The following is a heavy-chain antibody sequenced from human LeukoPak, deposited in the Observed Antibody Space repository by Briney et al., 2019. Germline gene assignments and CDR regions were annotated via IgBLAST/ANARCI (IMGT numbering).Heavy chain of an antibody. D-gene: IGHD2-2*01. V-gene: IGHV3-30-3*01. Sequence: GGSLRLSCAASGFTFDDYAMHWVRQAPGKGLEWVAVISYDGSNKYYADSVKGRFTISRDNSKNTLYLQMNSLRAEDTAVYYCARGYQLLLSAFDIWGQGTMVTVSS. J-gene: IGHJ3*02. CDR1: GFTFDDYA. CDR2: ISYDGSNK. CDR3: ARGYQLLLSAFDI.